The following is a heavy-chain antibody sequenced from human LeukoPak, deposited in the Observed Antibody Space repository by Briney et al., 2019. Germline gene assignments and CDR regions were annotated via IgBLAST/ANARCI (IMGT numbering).Heavy chain of an antibody. CDR3: ASTTLWFGRNDAFDI. J-gene: IGHJ3*02. D-gene: IGHD3-10*01. CDR2: INHSGST. Sequence: SETLSLTCTVSGGSISSYYWSWIRQPPGKGLEWIGEINHSGSTNYNPSLKSRVTISVDTSKNQFSLKLSSVTAADTAVYYCASTTLWFGRNDAFDIWGQGTMVTVSS. CDR1: GGSISSYY. V-gene: IGHV4-34*01.